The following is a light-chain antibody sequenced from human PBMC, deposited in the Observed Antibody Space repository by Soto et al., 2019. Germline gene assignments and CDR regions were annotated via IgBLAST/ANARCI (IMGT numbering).Light chain of an antibody. J-gene: IGKJ1*01. CDR2: KAS. V-gene: IGKV1-5*03. CDR3: QYCDNYSWT. CDR1: QSITDW. Sequence: DIQMTQSPSTVSASVGDRVTITCRASQSITDWLAWYQQKPGKAPKFLIYKASNLEGGVPSRFSGSGSGTEFTLTISSVQPDDFATYYCQYCDNYSWTFGQGTKVEIK.